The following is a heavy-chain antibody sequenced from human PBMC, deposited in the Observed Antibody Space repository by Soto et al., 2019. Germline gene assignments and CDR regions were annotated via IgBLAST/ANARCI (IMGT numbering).Heavy chain of an antibody. J-gene: IGHJ5*02. CDR2: INPSGGST. V-gene: IGHV1-46*03. D-gene: IGHD2-15*01. Sequence: QVQLVQSGAEVKKPGASVKVSCTASGYTFTSYYMHWVRQAPGQGLEWMGIINPSGGSTSYAQKFQGRVTMTRDTSTSTVYMELSSLRSEDTAVYYCARGIDCSGGSCYWFDPWGQGTLVTVSS. CDR3: ARGIDCSGGSCYWFDP. CDR1: GYTFTSYY.